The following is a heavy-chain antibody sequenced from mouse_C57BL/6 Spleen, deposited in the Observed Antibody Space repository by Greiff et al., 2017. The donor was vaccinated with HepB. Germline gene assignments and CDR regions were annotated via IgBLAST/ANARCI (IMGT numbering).Heavy chain of an antibody. V-gene: IGHV1-9*01. CDR3: AREAGLRRYYAMDY. D-gene: IGHD2-4*01. J-gene: IGHJ4*01. CDR1: GYTFTGYW. CDR2: ILPGSGST. Sequence: VQLQQSGAELMKPGASVKLSCKATGYTFTGYWIEWVKQRPGHGLEWIGEILPGSGSTNYNEKFKGKATFTADTSSNTAYMQLSSLTTEDSAIYYCAREAGLRRYYAMDYWGQGTSVTVSS.